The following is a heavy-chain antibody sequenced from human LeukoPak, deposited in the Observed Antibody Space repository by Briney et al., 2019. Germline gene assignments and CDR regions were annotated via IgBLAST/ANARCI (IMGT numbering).Heavy chain of an antibody. Sequence: ASVKVSCKASGYTFTGYYMHWVRQAPGQGLEWMGWINPNSGGTNYAQKFQGRVTMTRDTSINTAYMELSRLRSDDTAVYYCARGRWELLTANRGGNWFDPWGQGTLVTVSS. CDR3: ARGRWELLTANRGGNWFDP. CDR1: GYTFTGYY. CDR2: INPNSGGT. J-gene: IGHJ5*02. D-gene: IGHD1-26*01. V-gene: IGHV1-2*02.